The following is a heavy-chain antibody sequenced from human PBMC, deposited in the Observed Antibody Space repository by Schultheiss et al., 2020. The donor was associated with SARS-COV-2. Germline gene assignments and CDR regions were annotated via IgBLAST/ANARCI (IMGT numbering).Heavy chain of an antibody. J-gene: IGHJ4*02. V-gene: IGHV4-39*07. CDR2: IYYSGST. D-gene: IGHD4-17*01. Sequence: SETLSLTCTVSGGSISSYYWGWIRQPPGKGLEWIGSIYYSGSTNYNPSIKSRVTISVDKSKNQFSLKLSSVTAADKAVYYCARAGGDYGDYGYWGQGTLVTVSS. CDR3: ARAGGDYGDYGY. CDR1: GGSISSYY.